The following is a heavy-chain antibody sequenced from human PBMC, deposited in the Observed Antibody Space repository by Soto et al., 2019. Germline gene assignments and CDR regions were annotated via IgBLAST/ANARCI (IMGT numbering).Heavy chain of an antibody. CDR2: IMPLYAKP. CDR1: GGIFNTYT. J-gene: IGHJ6*02. CDR3: ASLNNWSSGDGRIVV. V-gene: IGHV1-69*01. D-gene: IGHD1-26*01. Sequence: QVQLVQSGADVKKPGSSVKVSCKASGGIFNTYTISWVRQVPGQGLEWMGGIMPLYAKPTYAQPFLGRLTIAADEHTSTVYMELSSLRSEDTALYYCASLNNWSSGDGRIVVWGRGTAVSVSS.